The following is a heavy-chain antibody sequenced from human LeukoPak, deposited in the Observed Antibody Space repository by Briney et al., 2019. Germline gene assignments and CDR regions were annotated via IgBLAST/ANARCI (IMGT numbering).Heavy chain of an antibody. V-gene: IGHV1-18*01. CDR3: ARDRYRITMVRGLNWFDP. J-gene: IGHJ5*02. Sequence: ASVKVSCKASGYTFTSYGISWVRQAPGQGPEWMGWISAYNGNTNYAQKLQGRVTMTTDTSTSTAYMELRSLRSDDTAVYYCARDRYRITMVRGLNWFDPWGQGTLVTVSS. CDR2: ISAYNGNT. D-gene: IGHD3-10*01. CDR1: GYTFTSYG.